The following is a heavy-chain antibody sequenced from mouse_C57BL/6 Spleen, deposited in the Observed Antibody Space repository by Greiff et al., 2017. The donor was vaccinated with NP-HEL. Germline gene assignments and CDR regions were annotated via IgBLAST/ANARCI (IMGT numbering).Heavy chain of an antibody. CDR1: GFTFSSYA. Sequence: RVESGEGLVKPGGSLKLSCAASGFTFSSYAMSWVRQTPEKRLEWVAYISSGGDYIYYADTVKGRFTISRDNARNTLYLQMLSLKSEYTAMYYCTRSYYRNFYAMDYWGQGTSVTVSS. CDR3: TRSYYRNFYAMDY. D-gene: IGHD2-10*01. J-gene: IGHJ4*01. V-gene: IGHV5-9-1*02. CDR2: ISSGGDYI.